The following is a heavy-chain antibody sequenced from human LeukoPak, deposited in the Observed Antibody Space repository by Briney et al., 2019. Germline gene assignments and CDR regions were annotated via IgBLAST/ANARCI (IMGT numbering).Heavy chain of an antibody. CDR3: ARARGYYYVGGFDY. J-gene: IGHJ4*02. CDR1: GYTFTGYY. Sequence: ASVKVSCKASGYTFTGYYMHWVRQAPGQGLEWMGWINPNSGGTNYAQKFQGRVTMTRDTSISTAYMELSRLRSDDTAVYYCARARGYYYVGGFDYWGQGTLVTVSS. D-gene: IGHD3-10*02. CDR2: INPNSGGT. V-gene: IGHV1-2*02.